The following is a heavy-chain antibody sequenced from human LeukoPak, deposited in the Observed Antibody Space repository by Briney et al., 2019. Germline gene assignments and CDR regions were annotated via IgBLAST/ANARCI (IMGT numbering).Heavy chain of an antibody. CDR1: GASISSGNYY. Sequence: SETLSLTCTVSGASISSGNYYWTWIRQPAGKGLEWIGRIYTTGRTSYNPSLKSRVTISMDTSKNQFSLRVNSLTAADTAVYYCARDNGDYYSYYYMDVWGKGTTVTVSS. CDR2: IYTTGRT. D-gene: IGHD4-17*01. CDR3: ARDNGDYYSYYYMDV. J-gene: IGHJ6*03. V-gene: IGHV4-61*02.